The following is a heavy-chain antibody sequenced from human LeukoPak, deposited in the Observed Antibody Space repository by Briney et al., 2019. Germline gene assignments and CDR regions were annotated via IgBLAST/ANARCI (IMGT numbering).Heavy chain of an antibody. CDR2: IYYSGST. CDR3: ARIGHEVTDAFDI. J-gene: IGHJ3*02. D-gene: IGHD2-21*02. Sequence: SETLSLTCTVSDGSISSYYWGWIRQPPGKGLEWIGYIYYSGSTNYNPSLKSRVTISVDTSKNQFSLKLSSVTAADTAVYYCARIGHEVTDAFDIWGQGTMVTVSS. V-gene: IGHV4-59*01. CDR1: DGSISSYY.